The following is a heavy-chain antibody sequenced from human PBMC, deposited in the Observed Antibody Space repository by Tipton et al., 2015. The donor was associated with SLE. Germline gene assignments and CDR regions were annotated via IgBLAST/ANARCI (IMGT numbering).Heavy chain of an antibody. V-gene: IGHV4-31*03. D-gene: IGHD5-12*01. Sequence: TLFLTCTVSGGSISSGGYYWSWIRQHPGKGLEWIGHIYNSGSAHYNPSLQSRVIISGDTSKNQFSLELTYVTAADTAVYYCARGGVGGYDYFDFWGQGSLVTVSS. CDR1: GGSISSGGYY. J-gene: IGHJ4*02. CDR2: IYNSGSA. CDR3: ARGGVGGYDYFDF.